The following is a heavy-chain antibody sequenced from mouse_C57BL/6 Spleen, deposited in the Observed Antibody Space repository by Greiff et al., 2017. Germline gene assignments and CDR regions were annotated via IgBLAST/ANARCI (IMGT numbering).Heavy chain of an antibody. J-gene: IGHJ3*01. CDR3: TETGSFAY. CDR2: ISSGGDYI. V-gene: IGHV5-9-1*02. D-gene: IGHD4-1*01. CDR1: GFTFSSYA. Sequence: EVNVVESGAGLVKPGGSLKLSCAASGFTFSSYAMSWVRQTPEKRLEWVAYISSGGDYIYYADTVKGRFTISRDNARNTLYMHMSSLKSEDTAMYYCTETGSFAYWGQGTLVTVSA.